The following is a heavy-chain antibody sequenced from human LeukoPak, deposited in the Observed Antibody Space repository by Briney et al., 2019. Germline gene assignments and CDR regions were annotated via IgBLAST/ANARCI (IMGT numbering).Heavy chain of an antibody. CDR2: IIPIFGAA. CDR3: ARALTTVSYYYGMDV. V-gene: IGHV1-69*13. D-gene: IGHD4-17*01. CDR1: GGTFSSYA. J-gene: IGHJ6*02. Sequence: SVKVSCKASGGTFSSYAISRVRQAPGQGLEWMGGIIPIFGAANYAQKFQGRVTITADASTTTAYLDLSSLRSEDTAVYYCARALTTVSYYYGMDVWGQGTTVTVSS.